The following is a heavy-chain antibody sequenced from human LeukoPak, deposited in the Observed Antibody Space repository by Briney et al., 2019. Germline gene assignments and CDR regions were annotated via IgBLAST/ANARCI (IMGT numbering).Heavy chain of an antibody. Sequence: GASVKVSCNASGGTFSSYAISWVRQAPGQGLEWMGGIIPIFGTANYAQKFQGRVTITADESTSTAYMELSSLRSEDTAVYYCARDGDSSSWTKDAFDIWGQGTMVTVSS. CDR3: ARDGDSSSWTKDAFDI. CDR2: IIPIFGTA. V-gene: IGHV1-69*13. J-gene: IGHJ3*02. CDR1: GGTFSSYA. D-gene: IGHD6-13*01.